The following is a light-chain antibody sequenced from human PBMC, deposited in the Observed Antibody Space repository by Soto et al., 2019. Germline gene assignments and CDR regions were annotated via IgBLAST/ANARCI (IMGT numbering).Light chain of an antibody. CDR1: QSISSY. Sequence: DIQMTQSPSSLSASVGDRVTITCRASQSISSYLNWYHQKPGKAPKLLIHDASSLQSEVPSRFTGGGSGTDVTLTSSSVQPADFAAYDLQQSYSTPLTFGGGTKVEIK. J-gene: IGKJ4*02. CDR2: DAS. V-gene: IGKV1-39*01. CDR3: QQSYSTPLT.